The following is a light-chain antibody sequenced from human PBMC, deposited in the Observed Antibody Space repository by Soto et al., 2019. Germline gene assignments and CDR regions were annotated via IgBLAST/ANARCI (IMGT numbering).Light chain of an antibody. CDR3: KNNDNAPWN. V-gene: IGKV1-27*01. Sequence: DIQMTQSPSSLSASVRDRVTITFRASQGLSNYLAWYQQKPGKVPKLLIYAASTLQSGVPSQFSGSGSVTDFTLTIRSLQNEDVATYYGKNNDNAPWNFGHETKVEIK. CDR1: QGLSNY. CDR2: AAS. J-gene: IGKJ1*01.